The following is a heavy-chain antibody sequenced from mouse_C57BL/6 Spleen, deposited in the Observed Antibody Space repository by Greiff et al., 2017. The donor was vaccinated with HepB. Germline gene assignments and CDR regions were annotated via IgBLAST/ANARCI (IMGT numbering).Heavy chain of an antibody. CDR3: ARKSLDYGSSSRWYFDV. V-gene: IGHV2-2*01. D-gene: IGHD1-1*01. CDR2: IWSGGST. CDR1: GFSLTSYG. J-gene: IGHJ1*03. Sequence: QVQLQQSGPGLVQPSQSLSITCTVSGFSLTSYGVHWVRQSPGTGLEWLGVIWSGGSTDYNAAFISRLSIHKNNSKSQVFFKMNSLQADDTAIYYCARKSLDYGSSSRWYFDVWGTGTTVTVSS.